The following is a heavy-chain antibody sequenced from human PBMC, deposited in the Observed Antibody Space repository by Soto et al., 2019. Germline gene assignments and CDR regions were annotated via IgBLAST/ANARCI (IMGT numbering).Heavy chain of an antibody. D-gene: IGHD6-13*01. CDR2: TYYRSKWYN. J-gene: IGHJ3*02. CDR1: GDSVSSNSAA. Sequence: PSQTLSLTCAISGDSVSSNSAAWNWIRQSPSRGLEWLGRTYYRSKWYNDYAVSVKSRITINPDTSKNQFSLQLNSVTPEDTAVYYCARVQPNIAAAADDAFDIWGQGTMVTFSS. CDR3: ARVQPNIAAAADDAFDI. V-gene: IGHV6-1*01.